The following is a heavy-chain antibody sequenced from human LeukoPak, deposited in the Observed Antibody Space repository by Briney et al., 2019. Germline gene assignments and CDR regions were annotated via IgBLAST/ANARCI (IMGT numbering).Heavy chain of an antibody. CDR2: INTDGSST. V-gene: IGHV3-74*01. J-gene: IGHJ4*02. D-gene: IGHD6-19*01. CDR1: GFTFSSYG. Sequence: GRSLRLSCAASGFTFSSYGMRWVRQAPGKGLVWVSRINTDGSSTSYADSVKGRFTISRDNAKNTLYLQMNSLRAEDTAVYYCAREGDIAVAGTPYRIFDYWGQGTLVTVSS. CDR3: AREGDIAVAGTPYRIFDY.